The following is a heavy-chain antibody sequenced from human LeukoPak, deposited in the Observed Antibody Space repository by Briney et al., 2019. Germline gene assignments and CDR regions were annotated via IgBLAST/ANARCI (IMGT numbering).Heavy chain of an antibody. D-gene: IGHD3-3*01. CDR1: GFTFSSYS. CDR2: ISSSSTI. J-gene: IGHJ4*02. CDR3: ARERDDYYFDY. V-gene: IGHV3-48*04. Sequence: GSLRLSCAASGFTFSSYSMNWVRQAPGKGLEWVSYISSSSTIYYADSVKGRFTISRDNAKNSLYLQMNSLRAEDTAVYYCARERDDYYFDYWGQGTLVTVSS.